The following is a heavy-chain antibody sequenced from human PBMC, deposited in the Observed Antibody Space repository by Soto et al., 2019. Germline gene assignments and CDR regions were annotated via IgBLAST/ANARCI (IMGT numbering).Heavy chain of an antibody. CDR3: ATGGRGSGDY. V-gene: IGHV3-23*01. D-gene: IGHD2-15*01. J-gene: IGHJ4*02. CDR2: ISGSGGST. Sequence: ASLGLSCASSGFTFSSYAMIWVRQAPGKGLEWVSAISGSGGSTYYADSVKGRFTISRDNSKNTLYLQMNSLRAEDTAVYYCATGGRGSGDYWGQGTMVTVSS. CDR1: GFTFSSYA.